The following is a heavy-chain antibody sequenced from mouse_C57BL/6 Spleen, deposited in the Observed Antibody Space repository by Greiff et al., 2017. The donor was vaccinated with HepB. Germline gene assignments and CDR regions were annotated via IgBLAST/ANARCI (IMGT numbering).Heavy chain of an antibody. CDR2: IWAGGST. V-gene: IGHV2-9*02. CDR1: GFSLTSYG. D-gene: IGHD1-3*01. CDR3: ARLKDI. Sequence: VKLMESGPGLVAPSQRLSITCTVSGFSLTSYGVHWVRQPPGKGLEWLGVIWAGGSTKYNSALMSRLSISKDNSKNQVFLNMTSLQTDDTAMYYCARLKDIWGQGTTLTVAS. J-gene: IGHJ2*01.